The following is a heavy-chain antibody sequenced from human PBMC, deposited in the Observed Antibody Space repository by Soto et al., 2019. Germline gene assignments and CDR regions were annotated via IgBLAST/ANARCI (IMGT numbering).Heavy chain of an antibody. CDR3: ARQGVLIRWYLFDY. D-gene: IGHD2-15*01. J-gene: IGHJ4*02. CDR1: GGSISSSSYY. V-gene: IGHV4-39*01. CDR2: IYYSGST. Sequence: KTSETLSLTCTVSGGSISSSSYYWGWIRQPPGKGLEWIGSIYYSGSTYYNPSLKSRVTISVDTSKNQFSLKLSSVTAADTAVYYCARQGVLIRWYLFDYWGQGTLVTVSS.